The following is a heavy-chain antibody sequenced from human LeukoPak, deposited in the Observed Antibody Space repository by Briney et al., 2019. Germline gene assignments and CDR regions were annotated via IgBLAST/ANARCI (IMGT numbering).Heavy chain of an antibody. CDR3: ARDKRMVRGVIIHNWFDP. D-gene: IGHD3-10*01. CDR1: GGSISSYY. Sequence: SETLSLTCTVSGGSISSYYWSWIRQPAGKGLEWVGRIYTSGSTYYNPSLKSRVTMSVDTSKNQFSLKLSSVTAADTAVYYCARDKRMVRGVIIHNWFDPWGQGTLVTVSS. J-gene: IGHJ5*02. CDR2: IYTSGST. V-gene: IGHV4-4*07.